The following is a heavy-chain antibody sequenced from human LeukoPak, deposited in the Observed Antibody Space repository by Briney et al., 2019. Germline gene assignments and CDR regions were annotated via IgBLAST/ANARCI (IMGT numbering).Heavy chain of an antibody. V-gene: IGHV3-30-3*01. J-gene: IGHJ4*02. CDR1: GFTFNTYA. CDR3: ARDTNWGSTHY. CDR2: IAYDGSNK. Sequence: PGGSLRLSCAASGFTFNTYAMHWVRQAPGKGLEWVAVIAYDGSNKFYADSVRGRFTISRDNSKSTLYLQMNSLRAEDTAVYYCARDTNWGSTHYWGQGTLVTVSS. D-gene: IGHD7-27*01.